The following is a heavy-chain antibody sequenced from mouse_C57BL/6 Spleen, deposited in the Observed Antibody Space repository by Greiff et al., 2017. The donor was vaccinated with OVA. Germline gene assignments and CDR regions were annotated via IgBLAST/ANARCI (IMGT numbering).Heavy chain of an antibody. D-gene: IGHD1-1*01. V-gene: IGHV1-52*01. CDR1: GYTFTSYW. CDR2: IDPSDSET. J-gene: IGHJ4*01. Sequence: QVQLKQPGAELVRPGSSVKLSCKASGYTFTSYWMHWVKQRPIQGLEWIGNIDPSDSETHYNQKFKDKATLTVDKSSSTAYMQLSSLTSEDSAVYYCARDYGSSSPYAMDYWGQGTSVTVSS. CDR3: ARDYGSSSPYAMDY.